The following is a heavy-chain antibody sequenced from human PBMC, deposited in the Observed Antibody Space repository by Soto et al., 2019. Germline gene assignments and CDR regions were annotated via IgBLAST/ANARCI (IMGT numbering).Heavy chain of an antibody. CDR2: IYYSGST. Sequence: QVQLQESGPGLVKPSQTLSLTCTVSGGSISSGGYYWRWIRQHPGKGLEWIGYIYYSGSTYYNPSLKSRVTISVDTSKNQFSLKLSSVTAADTAVYYYARTKKGNPVVGWFDPWGQGTLVTVSS. J-gene: IGHJ5*02. CDR1: GGSISSGGYY. D-gene: IGHD2-15*01. CDR3: ARTKKGNPVVGWFDP. V-gene: IGHV4-31*03.